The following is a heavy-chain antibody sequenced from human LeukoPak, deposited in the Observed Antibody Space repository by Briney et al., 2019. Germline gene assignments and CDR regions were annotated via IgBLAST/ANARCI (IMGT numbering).Heavy chain of an antibody. CDR3: AKDLAVDTAMVLDY. D-gene: IGHD5-18*01. J-gene: IGHJ4*02. Sequence: GGSLRLSCAASGFTFSSYAMSWVRQAPGKGLEWVSTISGSGGSTYYADSVKGRFTISRDNSKNTLYLQMNSLRAEDTAVYYCAKDLAVDTAMVLDYWGQGTLVTVSS. CDR1: GFTFSSYA. CDR2: ISGSGGST. V-gene: IGHV3-23*01.